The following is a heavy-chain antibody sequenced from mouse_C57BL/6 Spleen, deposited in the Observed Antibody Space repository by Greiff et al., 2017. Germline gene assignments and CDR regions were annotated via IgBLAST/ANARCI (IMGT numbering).Heavy chain of an antibody. CDR3: ARGYDPSMDY. CDR2: IYPGDGDT. CDR1: GYAFSSYW. J-gene: IGHJ4*01. Sequence: QVQLQQSGAELVKPGASVKISCKASGYAFSSYWMNWVKQRPGKGLAWIGQIYPGDGDTNYNGKFKGKATLTADKSSSTAYMQLSSLTSEDSDVYFCARGYDPSMDYWGQGTSVTVSS. V-gene: IGHV1-80*01. D-gene: IGHD2-3*01.